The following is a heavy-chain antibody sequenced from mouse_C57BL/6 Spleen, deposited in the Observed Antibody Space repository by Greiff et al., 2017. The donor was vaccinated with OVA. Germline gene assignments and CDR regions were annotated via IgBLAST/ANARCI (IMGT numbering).Heavy chain of an antibody. Sequence: EVQLVESGGGLVKPGGSLKLSCAASGFTFSSYAMSWVRQTPEKRLEWVATISDGGSYTYYPDNVKGRFTISRDNAKNNLYLQMSHLKSEGTTMYYCARDGQLGKGPWCAYWGQGTLVTVSA. J-gene: IGHJ3*01. CDR1: GFTFSSYA. CDR3: ARDGQLGKGPWCAY. CDR2: ISDGGSYT. D-gene: IGHD4-1*02. V-gene: IGHV5-4*01.